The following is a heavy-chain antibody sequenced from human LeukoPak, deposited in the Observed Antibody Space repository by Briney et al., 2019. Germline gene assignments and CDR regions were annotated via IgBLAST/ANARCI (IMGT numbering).Heavy chain of an antibody. J-gene: IGHJ4*02. CDR2: ISGSGGST. Sequence: GGSLRLSCAASGFTFSSNAMRWVRQAPGKGLEWVSAISGSGGSTYYADSVKGRFTISRDNSKNTLYLQMNSLRAEDTAVYYCAKARYCSGGSCYIDYWGQGTLVTVSS. CDR3: AKARYCSGGSCYIDY. V-gene: IGHV3-23*01. D-gene: IGHD2-15*01. CDR1: GFTFSSNA.